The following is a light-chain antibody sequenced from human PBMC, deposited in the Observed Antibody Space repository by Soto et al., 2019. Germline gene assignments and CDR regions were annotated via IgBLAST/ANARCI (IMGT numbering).Light chain of an antibody. CDR3: QQYNSYSGT. CDR1: QSISSW. V-gene: IGKV1-5*01. Sequence: DIQINQSPSTPSASVGDGVTITWRASQSISSWLAWYQQKPGKAPKLLIYDASSLESGVPSRFSGSGSGTEFTLTISSLQPDDFATYYCQQYNSYSGTFGQGTKVDI. CDR2: DAS. J-gene: IGKJ1*01.